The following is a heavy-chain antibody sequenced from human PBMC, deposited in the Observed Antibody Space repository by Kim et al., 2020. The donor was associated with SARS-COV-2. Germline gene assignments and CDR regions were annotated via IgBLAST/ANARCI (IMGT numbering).Heavy chain of an antibody. D-gene: IGHD1-1*01. Sequence: GGSLRFSCAASGFTFSGSPLHWVRQASGKGLEWVGRIRSKANSYATGYAASVKGRFTISRYDSKNTAYLEMSGLKTEDTALYYCTRIPATTLAFWDAVDIWGQGTMVTVSS. J-gene: IGHJ3*02. CDR2: IRSKANSYAT. CDR1: GFTFSGSP. CDR3: TRIPATTLAFWDAVDI. V-gene: IGHV3-73*01.